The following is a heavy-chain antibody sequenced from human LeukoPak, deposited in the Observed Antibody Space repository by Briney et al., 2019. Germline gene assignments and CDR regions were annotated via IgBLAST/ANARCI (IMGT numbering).Heavy chain of an antibody. Sequence: PGGSLRLSCAASGFTFSSYSMNWVRQAPGKGLEWVSSISSSSSYIYYADSVKGRFTISRDNAKNSLYLQMNSLRAEDTAVYYRARDADNCGGDCYPRFDYWGQGTLVTVSS. J-gene: IGHJ4*02. CDR3: ARDADNCGGDCYPRFDY. D-gene: IGHD2-21*02. CDR2: ISSSSSYI. V-gene: IGHV3-21*01. CDR1: GFTFSSYS.